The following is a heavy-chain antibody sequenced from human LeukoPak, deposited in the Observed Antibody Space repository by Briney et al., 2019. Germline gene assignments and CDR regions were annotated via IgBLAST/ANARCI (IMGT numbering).Heavy chain of an antibody. J-gene: IGHJ4*02. CDR1: RFTFSSYA. CDR2: VSGGGSRT. V-gene: IGHV3-23*01. CDR3: AKGSEYYYGSDFDY. Sequence: GGSLRLSCAASRFTFSSYAMSWVRQAPGKGLEWVSTVSGGGSRTYYADSVKGRFTISRDNSKNTLYLQMNSLRAEDTALYYCAKGSEYYYGSDFDYWGRGILVTASS. D-gene: IGHD3-10*01.